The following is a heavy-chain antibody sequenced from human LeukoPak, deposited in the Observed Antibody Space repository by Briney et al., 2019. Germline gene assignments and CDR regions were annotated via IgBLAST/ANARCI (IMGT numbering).Heavy chain of an antibody. J-gene: IGHJ4*02. D-gene: IGHD2-8*01. V-gene: IGHV1-69*13. CDR2: IIPIFGTA. Sequence: SVKVSCKASGGTFSSYAISWVRQAPGQGLEWMGGIIPIFGTANYAQKFQGRVTITADESTSTAYMELSSLRSEDTAVYYCAREKYCTNGVCYDYWGQGTLVTVSS. CDR1: GGTFSSYA. CDR3: AREKYCTNGVCYDY.